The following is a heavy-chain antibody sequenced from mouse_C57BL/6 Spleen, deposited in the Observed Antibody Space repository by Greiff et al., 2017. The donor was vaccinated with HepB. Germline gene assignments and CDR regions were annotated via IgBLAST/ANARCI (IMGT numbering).Heavy chain of an antibody. D-gene: IGHD1-1*01. Sequence: DVHLVESGGGLVKPGGSLKLSCAASGFTFSDYGMHWVRQAPEKGLEWVAYISSGSSTIYYADTVKGRFTISRDNAKNILFLQMTSLRSEDTAMYYCARHGSSTPFDYWGQGTTLTVSS. CDR2: ISSGSSTI. CDR1: GFTFSDYG. CDR3: ARHGSSTPFDY. V-gene: IGHV5-17*01. J-gene: IGHJ2*01.